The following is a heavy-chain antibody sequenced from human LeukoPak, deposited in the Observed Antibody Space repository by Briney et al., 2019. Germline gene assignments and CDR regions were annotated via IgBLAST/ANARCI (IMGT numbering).Heavy chain of an antibody. CDR1: GGTFSSYA. V-gene: IGHV1-69*13. CDR2: IIPIFRTA. Sequence: SVKVSCKASGGTFSSYAISWVRQAPGQGLEWMGGIIPIFRTANYAQKFQGRVTITADESTSTAYMDLSRLRSEDTAVYYCARTDCSGGSCYSRRAFDYWGQGTLVTVSS. J-gene: IGHJ4*02. D-gene: IGHD2-15*01. CDR3: ARTDCSGGSCYSRRAFDY.